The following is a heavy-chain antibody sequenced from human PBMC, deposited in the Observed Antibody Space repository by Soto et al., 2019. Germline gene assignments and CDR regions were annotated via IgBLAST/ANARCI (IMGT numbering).Heavy chain of an antibody. D-gene: IGHD2-21*01. CDR1: GGSFSDYY. Sequence: QVQLLQWGAGLLKPSETLSLTCTVYGGSFSDYYWSWIRQPPGKGLEWIGEINHTGSTNFNPSLESRVTISVDTSKNQFSLKLSSVTAAGTAVYYCAKVRRHISLSWGQGTLVTVSS. CDR2: INHTGST. V-gene: IGHV4-34*02. CDR3: AKVRRHISLS. J-gene: IGHJ5*02.